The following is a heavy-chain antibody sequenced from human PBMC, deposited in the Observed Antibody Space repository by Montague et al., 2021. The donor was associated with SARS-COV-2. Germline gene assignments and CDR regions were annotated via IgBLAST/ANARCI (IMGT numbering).Heavy chain of an antibody. CDR2: IYYSGST. J-gene: IGHJ4*02. CDR1: GGSISGSY. Sequence: SDPLSLPFPVSGGSISGSYWSWIRQSPEKGLEWIGYIYYSGSTKYNPSLKSRVTISLDTSKNLFSLRLSSVTAADTAAYYCARLRFWAVAGKGGIDYWGQGTLVTVSS. D-gene: IGHD6-19*01. CDR3: ARLRFWAVAGKGGIDY. V-gene: IGHV4-59*08.